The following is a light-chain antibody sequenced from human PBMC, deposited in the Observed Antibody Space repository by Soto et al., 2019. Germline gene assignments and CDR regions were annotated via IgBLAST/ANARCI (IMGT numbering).Light chain of an antibody. J-gene: IGKJ1*01. V-gene: IGKV1-5*03. Sequence: DIQMTQSPSTLSASVGDRVSITCRASQSISSRLAWYQQKPGKAPKLLIYKASSVESGIPSRFRGSGSGTEFTLTISSLQADDFATYYCQRYNSCRSTLGQGTKVEIK. CDR1: QSISSR. CDR2: KAS. CDR3: QRYNSCRST.